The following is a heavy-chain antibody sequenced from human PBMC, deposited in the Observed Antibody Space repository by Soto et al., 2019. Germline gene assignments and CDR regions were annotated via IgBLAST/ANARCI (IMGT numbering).Heavy chain of an antibody. CDR3: ARDDSVAPYYYYGMDV. J-gene: IGHJ6*02. V-gene: IGHV1-2*02. CDR1: GYTFTGYY. Sequence: GASVKVSCKASGYTFTGYYMHWVRQAPGQGLEWMGWINPNSGGTNYAQKFQGRVTMTRDTSISTAYMELSRLRSDDTAVYYCARDDSVAPYYYYGMDVWGQGTTVTVSS. D-gene: IGHD6-19*01. CDR2: INPNSGGT.